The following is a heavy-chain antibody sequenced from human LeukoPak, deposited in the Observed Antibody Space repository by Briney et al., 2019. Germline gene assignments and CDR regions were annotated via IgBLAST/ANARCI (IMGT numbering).Heavy chain of an antibody. D-gene: IGHD3-9*01. CDR1: GGSFSGYY. CDR3: ARVYFSVVDY. CDR2: INHSGST. J-gene: IGHJ4*02. Sequence: SETLSLTCAVYGGSFSGYYWSWIRQPPGKGLEWIGEINHSGSTNYNPSLKSRVTISVDTSKNQFSLKLSSVTAADTAVYYCARVYFSVVDYWGQGTLVTVSS. V-gene: IGHV4-34*01.